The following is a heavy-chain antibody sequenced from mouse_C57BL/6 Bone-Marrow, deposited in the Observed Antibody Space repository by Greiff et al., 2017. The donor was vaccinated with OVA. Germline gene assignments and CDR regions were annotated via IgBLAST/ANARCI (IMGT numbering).Heavy chain of an antibody. CDR1: GFSLTSYG. CDR2: IWRGGST. Sequence: VHLVESGPGLVQPSQSLSITCTVSGFSLTSYGVHWVRQSPGKGLEWLGVIWRGGSTDYNAAFMSRLSITRDNSKSQVFFKMNSLQADDTAIYYCAKWENYYGSSYGYFDYWGQGTTLTVSS. J-gene: IGHJ2*01. V-gene: IGHV2-5*01. CDR3: AKWENYYGSSYGYFDY. D-gene: IGHD1-1*01.